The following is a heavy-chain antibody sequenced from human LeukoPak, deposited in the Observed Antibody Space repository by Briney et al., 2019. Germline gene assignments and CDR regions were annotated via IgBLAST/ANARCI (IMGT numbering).Heavy chain of an antibody. CDR2: ISYDGSNK. Sequence: HPGGSLRLSCAASGFTFSSYAMHWVRQAPGKGLEWVAVISYDGSNKYYADSVKGRFTISRDNSKNTLYLQMNSPRAEDTAVYYCARDLVYWGQGTLVTVSS. CDR1: GFTFSSYA. J-gene: IGHJ4*02. CDR3: ARDLVY. V-gene: IGHV3-30*04.